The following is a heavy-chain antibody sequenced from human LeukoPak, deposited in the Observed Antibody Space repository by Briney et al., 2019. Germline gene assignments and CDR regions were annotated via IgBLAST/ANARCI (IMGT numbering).Heavy chain of an antibody. J-gene: IGHJ4*02. D-gene: IGHD3-16*01. CDR2: IKQDGSEK. V-gene: IGHV3-7*01. CDR3: ARDQNKGGLETDLGY. Sequence: GGSLRLSCAASGFTFRSYAMSWVRQAPGKGLEWVANIKQDGSEKYYVDSVKGRFTISRDNAKNSLYLQMNSLRAEDTAVYYCARDQNKGGLETDLGYWGQGTLVTVSS. CDR1: GFTFRSYA.